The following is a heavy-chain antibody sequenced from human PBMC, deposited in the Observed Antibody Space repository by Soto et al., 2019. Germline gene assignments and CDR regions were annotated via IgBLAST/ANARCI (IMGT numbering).Heavy chain of an antibody. D-gene: IGHD5-18*01. Sequence: GGSLRLSCSASGFTFSIYAMHWVRQAPGKGLEYVSEISSNGDSTNYANSVKGRFTISRDNSKKTLHLQMSSQRTEDTAVYYCVKEDTARFDYWGQGTRVTVSS. CDR3: VKEDTARFDY. CDR2: ISSNGDST. CDR1: GFTFSIYA. J-gene: IGHJ4*02. V-gene: IGHV3-64D*08.